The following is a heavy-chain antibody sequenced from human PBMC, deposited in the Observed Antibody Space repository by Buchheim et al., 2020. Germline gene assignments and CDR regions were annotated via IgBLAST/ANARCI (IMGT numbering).Heavy chain of an antibody. J-gene: IGHJ4*02. CDR2: IYYSGST. V-gene: IGHV4-59*08. CDR1: GGSISSYY. CDR3: ARSWAGELGY. D-gene: IGHD2/OR15-2a*01. Sequence: QVQLQESGPGLVKPSETLSLTCTVSGGSISSYYWSWIRQPPGKGLEWIGYIYYSGSTNYNPSLKSRVTISVDTSKNQFSLNMRSATAADTAVYYCARSWAGELGYWGQGTL.